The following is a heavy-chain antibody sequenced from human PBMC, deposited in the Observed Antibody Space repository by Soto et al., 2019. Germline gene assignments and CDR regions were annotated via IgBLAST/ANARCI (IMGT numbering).Heavy chain of an antibody. J-gene: IGHJ4*02. V-gene: IGHV3-48*04. CDR3: ARDGGASTFDFDA. D-gene: IGHD3-16*01. CDR1: GFTFSDHS. CDR2: ITGSGVTM. Sequence: GGSLRLSCAASGFTFSDHSLNWIRQAPGKGLEWISYITGSGVTMYADSVKGRFTISRDNAKNSLYLQMDSLRAEDTAVYYFARDGGASTFDFDAWGQGSLVTVSS.